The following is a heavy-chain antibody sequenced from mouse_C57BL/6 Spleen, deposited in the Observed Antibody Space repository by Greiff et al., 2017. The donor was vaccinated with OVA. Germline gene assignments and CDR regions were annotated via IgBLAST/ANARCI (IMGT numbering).Heavy chain of an antibody. Sequence: VQLKQSGPELVKPGASVKISCKASGYTFTDYYMNWVKQSHGKSLEWIGDINPNNGGTSYNQKFKGKATLTVDKSSSTAYMELRSLTSEDSAVYYCARNGYYVRYAMDYWGQGTSVTVSS. CDR2: INPNNGGT. V-gene: IGHV1-26*01. CDR1: GYTFTDYY. CDR3: ARNGYYVRYAMDY. J-gene: IGHJ4*01. D-gene: IGHD2-3*01.